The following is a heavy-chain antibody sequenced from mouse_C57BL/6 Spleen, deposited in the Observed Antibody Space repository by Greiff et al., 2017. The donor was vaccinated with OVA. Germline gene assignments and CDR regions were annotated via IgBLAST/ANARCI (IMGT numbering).Heavy chain of an antibody. Sequence: EVKLEESGPGLVKPSQSLSLTCSVTGYSITSGYYWNWIRQFPGNKLEWMGYISYDGSNNYNPSLKNRISITRDTSKNQFFLKLNSVTTEDTATYYCAREHSNGAMDYWGQGTSVTVSS. CDR3: AREHSNGAMDY. CDR2: ISYDGSN. CDR1: GYSITSGYY. D-gene: IGHD2-5*01. J-gene: IGHJ4*01. V-gene: IGHV3-6*01.